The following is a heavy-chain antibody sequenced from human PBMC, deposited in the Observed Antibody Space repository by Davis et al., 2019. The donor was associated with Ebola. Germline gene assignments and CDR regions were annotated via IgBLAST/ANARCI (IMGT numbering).Heavy chain of an antibody. J-gene: IGHJ4*02. V-gene: IGHV1-8*01. Sequence: ASVKVSCKASGYTFTSYDINWVRQATGQGLEWMGWMNPNSGNTGYAQKFQGRVTMTRDTSTTTVYMELSSLRSEDTAVYYCARDRIYGDYVDFDYWGQGTLVTVSS. CDR1: GYTFTSYD. D-gene: IGHD4-17*01. CDR2: MNPNSGNT. CDR3: ARDRIYGDYVDFDY.